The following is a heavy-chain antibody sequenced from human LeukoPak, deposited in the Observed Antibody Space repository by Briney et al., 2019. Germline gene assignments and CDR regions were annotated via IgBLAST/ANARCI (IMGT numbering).Heavy chain of an antibody. CDR3: AREREEAFDY. Sequence: GGSLRLSCAASGFTFSSYSMNWVRQAPGKGLEWVSSIGGSSSSIYYADSVKGRFTISRDNAKNSLYLQMGSLRADDTAVYYCAREREEAFDYWGQGTLVTVSS. V-gene: IGHV3-21*01. CDR1: GFTFSSYS. CDR2: IGGSSSSI. J-gene: IGHJ4*02.